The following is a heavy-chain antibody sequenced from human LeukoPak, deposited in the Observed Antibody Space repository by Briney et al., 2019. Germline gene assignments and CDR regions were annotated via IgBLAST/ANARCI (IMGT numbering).Heavy chain of an antibody. CDR1: AFTFSSYL. CDR3: AKLGSYGDYGGGYFDY. J-gene: IGHJ4*02. CDR2: IGGDSGNT. D-gene: IGHD4-17*01. Sequence: GGSLRLSCAASAFTFSSYLMSWVRQAPGKGLEWVSAIGGDSGNTYYADSVKGRFTISRDNSKNTLYLQMNSLRAEDTAVYYCAKLGSYGDYGGGYFDYWGQGTLVTVSS. V-gene: IGHV3-23*01.